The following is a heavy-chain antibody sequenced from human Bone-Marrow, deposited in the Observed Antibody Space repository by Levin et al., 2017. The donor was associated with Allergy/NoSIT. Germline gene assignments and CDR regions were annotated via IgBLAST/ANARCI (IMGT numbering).Heavy chain of an antibody. CDR2: ISPNSGGT. CDR1: GYSFTDYH. Sequence: GESLKISCKASGYSFTDYHIHWVRQAPGQGLEWVGWISPNSGGTNYAQNFQGRVAMTRDTSISTFYMELSRLKSDDTAVDYCARGGGSGSYKNFDSWGQGTLVTVSS. J-gene: IGHJ4*02. V-gene: IGHV1-2*02. CDR3: ARGGGSGSYKNFDS. D-gene: IGHD3-10*01.